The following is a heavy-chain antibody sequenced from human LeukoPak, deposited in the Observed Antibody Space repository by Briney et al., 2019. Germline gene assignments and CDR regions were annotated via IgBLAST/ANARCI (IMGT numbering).Heavy chain of an antibody. CDR3: ARRTGEWGRHFDF. CDR1: DVSITNFY. V-gene: IGHV4-59*08. Sequence: SGTLSLTCTVSDVSITNFYWSWIPQPPGKGPEWIGSISYSGITNYNPSLQTRVYMSRDTSKNQFSLRLSSLTAADTAIYYCARRTGEWGRHFDFWGQGTLVTVSS. CDR2: ISYSGIT. J-gene: IGHJ4*02. D-gene: IGHD1-26*01.